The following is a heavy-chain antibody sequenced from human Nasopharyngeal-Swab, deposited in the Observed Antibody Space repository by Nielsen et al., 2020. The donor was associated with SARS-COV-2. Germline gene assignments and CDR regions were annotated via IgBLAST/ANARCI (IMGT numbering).Heavy chain of an antibody. CDR2: ISYDGSNK. J-gene: IGHJ4*02. CDR3: GSTPLDSSGYYYAFHY. Sequence: GESLKTSCAASGFPFSRYTKHWVRQAPGKGLEWVAVISYDGSNKYYADSVKGRFTISRDISKNTLYLQMNSLRAEDTAVFYCGSTPLDSSGYYYAFHYWGRGTLVTVSS. CDR1: GFPFSRYT. V-gene: IGHV3-30-3*01. D-gene: IGHD3-22*01.